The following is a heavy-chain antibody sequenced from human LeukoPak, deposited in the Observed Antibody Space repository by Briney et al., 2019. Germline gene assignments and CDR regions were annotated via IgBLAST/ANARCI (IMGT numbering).Heavy chain of an antibody. Sequence: NAGGSLRLSCAASGFTFSTYAMSWVRQAPGKGLEWVSSITSSSSYIYYADSVKGRFTISRDNAKNSLYLQMNGLRAEDTAVYYCARVRYSSSSFEGYWGQGTLVTVSS. CDR3: ARVRYSSSSFEGY. J-gene: IGHJ4*02. D-gene: IGHD6-6*01. V-gene: IGHV3-21*01. CDR2: ITSSSSYI. CDR1: GFTFSTYA.